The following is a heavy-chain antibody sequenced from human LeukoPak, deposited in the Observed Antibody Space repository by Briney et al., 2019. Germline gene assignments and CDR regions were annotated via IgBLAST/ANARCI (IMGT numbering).Heavy chain of an antibody. D-gene: IGHD6-6*01. Sequence: SVKVSCKASGGTFSSYAISWVRQAPGQGLEWMGGIIPIFGTANYAQKFQGRVTITADESTSTAYMGLSSLRSEDTAVYYCARGLSGIAARPTFFDYWGQGTLVTVSS. CDR2: IIPIFGTA. CDR3: ARGLSGIAARPTFFDY. V-gene: IGHV1-69*13. J-gene: IGHJ4*02. CDR1: GGTFSSYA.